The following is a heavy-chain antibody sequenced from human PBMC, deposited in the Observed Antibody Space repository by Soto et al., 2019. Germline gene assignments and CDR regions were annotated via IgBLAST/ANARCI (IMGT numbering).Heavy chain of an antibody. CDR1: GFTFSSYW. Sequence: EVQLVESGGGLVQPGGSLRLSCAASGFTFSSYWMSWVRQAPGKGLEWVANIKQDGSEKYYVDSVKGRFTISRDNAKNSLYLQMNSLRAEDTAVYYCPRGGLLPSYYYYYMDVWGKGTTVTVSS. J-gene: IGHJ6*03. D-gene: IGHD2-15*01. V-gene: IGHV3-7*01. CDR3: PRGGLLPSYYYYYMDV. CDR2: IKQDGSEK.